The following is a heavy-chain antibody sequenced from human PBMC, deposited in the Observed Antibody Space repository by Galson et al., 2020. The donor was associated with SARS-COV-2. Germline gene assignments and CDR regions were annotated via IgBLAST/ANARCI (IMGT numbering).Heavy chain of an antibody. CDR1: GFTFSSYV. J-gene: IGHJ6*03. V-gene: IGHV3-23*01. CDR2: ITGSGTNT. Sequence: GESLKIYCAASGFTFSSYVMNWVRQAPGKGLEWISSITGSGTNTHYADSVKGRFTFSRDNSKSTVYLQMNSLRAEDTAIYYCAKGGGASYYYYMDVWGEGTTVTVS. D-gene: IGHD3-16*01. CDR3: AKGGGASYYYYMDV.